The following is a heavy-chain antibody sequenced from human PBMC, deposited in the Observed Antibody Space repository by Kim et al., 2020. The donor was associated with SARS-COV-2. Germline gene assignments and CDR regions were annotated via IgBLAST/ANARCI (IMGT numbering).Heavy chain of an antibody. V-gene: IGHV5-10-1*01. CDR1: GYSFTSYW. CDR3: ARPFGDYELACDY. CDR2: IDPSDSYT. Sequence: GESLKISCKGSGYSFTSYWISWVRQMPGKGLEWMGRIDPSDSYTNYSPSFQGHVTISADKSISTAYLQWSSLKASDTAMYYCARPFGDYELACDYWGQGTLVTVSS. J-gene: IGHJ4*02. D-gene: IGHD3-10*01.